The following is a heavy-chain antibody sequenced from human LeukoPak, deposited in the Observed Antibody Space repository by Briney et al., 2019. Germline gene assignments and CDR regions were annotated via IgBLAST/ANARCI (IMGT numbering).Heavy chain of an antibody. V-gene: IGHV1-69*05. D-gene: IGHD4-23*01. Sequence: ASVKVSCKASGGTFSSYAISWVRQAPGQGLEWMGGIIPIFGTANYAQKFQGRVTITTDESTSTAYMELSRLRSDDTAVYYCARAARVATVVIYWGQGTLVTVSS. CDR2: IIPIFGTA. CDR1: GGTFSSYA. CDR3: ARAARVATVVIY. J-gene: IGHJ4*02.